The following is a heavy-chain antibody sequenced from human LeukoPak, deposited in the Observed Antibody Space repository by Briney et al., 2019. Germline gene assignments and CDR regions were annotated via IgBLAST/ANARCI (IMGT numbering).Heavy chain of an antibody. V-gene: IGHV4-39*01. Sequence: SETLSLTCTVSGGSISSSSYYWGWIRQPPGKGLEWIGSIYYSGSTYYNPSLKSRVTISVDTSKNQFSLKLSSVTAADTAVYYCARRKVRGVILVDDDYWGQGTLVTVSS. CDR2: IYYSGST. J-gene: IGHJ4*02. CDR1: GGSISSSSYY. D-gene: IGHD3-10*01. CDR3: ARRKVRGVILVDDDY.